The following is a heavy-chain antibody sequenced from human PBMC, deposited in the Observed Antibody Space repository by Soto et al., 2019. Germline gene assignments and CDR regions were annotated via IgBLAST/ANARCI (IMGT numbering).Heavy chain of an antibody. J-gene: IGHJ4*02. V-gene: IGHV1-8*01. CDR3: ARRAETNGWNGFGADKYYFDF. D-gene: IGHD1-1*01. CDR1: GYTFTSYD. CDR2: MNPNTGNS. Sequence: ASVKVSCKASGYTFTSYDIYWVRQATGQGLEWMGWMNPNTGNSGYAQKFQGRVTVSSYTCINTVYMELSSLRSKDTAVYYCARRAETNGWNGFGADKYYFDFWGQGTMVTVSS.